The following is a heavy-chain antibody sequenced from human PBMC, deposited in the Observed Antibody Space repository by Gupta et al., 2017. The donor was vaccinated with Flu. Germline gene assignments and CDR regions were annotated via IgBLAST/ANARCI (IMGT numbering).Heavy chain of an antibody. CDR1: GFTFSIYA. CDR3: AKSFRSGELSFHAFHI. J-gene: IGHJ3*02. D-gene: IGHD3-16*02. CDR2: ISDSSTSI. Sequence: EGQLVESGGGLLQPGGSLRLSCEASGFTFSIYAISWVRQAPGKGLEWVSTISDSSTSIFYSTSLEGRFTISRDNSKNTLYLQMNSLRAEDTAVYYCAKSFRSGELSFHAFHIWGQGTMVTVSS. V-gene: IGHV3-23*04.